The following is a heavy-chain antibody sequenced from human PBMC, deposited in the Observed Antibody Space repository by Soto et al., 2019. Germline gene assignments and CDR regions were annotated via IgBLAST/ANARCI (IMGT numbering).Heavy chain of an antibody. V-gene: IGHV3-33*01. CDR2: IWYDGSNK. J-gene: IGHJ4*02. CDR1: GFTFSSYG. Sequence: QVQLVESGGGVVQPGRSLRLSCAASGFTFSSYGMHWVRQAPGKGLEWVAVIWYDGSNKYYADSVKGRFTISRDNSKNTLYLQMNGLRAEDTAVYYCARDQRVVVPAATTDNLDYWGQGTLVTVSS. D-gene: IGHD2-2*01. CDR3: ARDQRVVVPAATTDNLDY.